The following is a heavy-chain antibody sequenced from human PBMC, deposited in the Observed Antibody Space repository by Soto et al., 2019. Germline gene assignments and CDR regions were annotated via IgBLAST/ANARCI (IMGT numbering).Heavy chain of an antibody. CDR1: GGTFSSYA. J-gene: IGHJ6*02. CDR2: IIPIFGTA. Sequence: QVQLVQSGAEVKKPGSSVKVSCKASGGTFSSYAISWVRQAPGQGLEWMGGIIPIFGTANYAQKFQGRVTITADESTRTAYMALSSLRSEDTAVYYCARVPWAARLKNGMDVWGQGTTVTVSS. CDR3: ARVPWAARLKNGMDV. D-gene: IGHD6-6*01. V-gene: IGHV1-69*12.